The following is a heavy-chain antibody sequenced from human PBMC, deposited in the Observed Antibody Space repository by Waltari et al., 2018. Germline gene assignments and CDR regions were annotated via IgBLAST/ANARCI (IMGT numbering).Heavy chain of an antibody. V-gene: IGHV1-8*01. CDR1: GDTFTNSD. D-gene: IGHD1-26*01. Sequence: QVQLVQSGAEVKKPGASVKVSCKASGDTFTNSDINWVRQAPGQGLEWMGWMNPKSGNIGYAQKLLGRVTTTMDISINTAYMELSRLTSEDTAVYYCAAEKWERQGGYYYFGMDVWGQGTTVTVSS. CDR2: MNPKSGNI. J-gene: IGHJ6*02. CDR3: AAEKWERQGGYYYFGMDV.